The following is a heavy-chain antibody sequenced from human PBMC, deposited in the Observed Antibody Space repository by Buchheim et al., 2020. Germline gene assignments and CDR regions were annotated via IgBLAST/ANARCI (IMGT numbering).Heavy chain of an antibody. CDR1: GFTFSDYG. V-gene: IGHV3-33*01. D-gene: IGHD5-18*01. J-gene: IGHJ2*01. CDR3: ARGGYSPYGIDL. Sequence: QVHLVESGGGVVQPGRSLRLSCAASGFTFSDYGMHWVRQAPGKGLEWVTTIWYDGSNEYYIDSVKGRFTISRDNSKSTVYLQMDSLRVEDTAVYYCARGGYSPYGIDLWGRGTL. CDR2: IWYDGSNE.